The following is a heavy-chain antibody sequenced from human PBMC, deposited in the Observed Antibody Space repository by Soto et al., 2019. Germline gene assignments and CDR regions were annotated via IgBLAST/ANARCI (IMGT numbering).Heavy chain of an antibody. V-gene: IGHV3-23*01. CDR3: EKATSEQCRGAIWYSFDY. Sequence: GGSLRLSCVASGFTFSSYAMSWVRTAPGQGLQWVSTFSGGRDTTWYADSVKGRFTVSRDSSKNTMSMQMNSLRTQDTAVYYCEKATSEQCRGAIWYSFDYLGQGTLVTVAS. J-gene: IGHJ4*02. D-gene: IGHD2-15*01. CDR2: FSGGRDTT. CDR1: GFTFSSYA.